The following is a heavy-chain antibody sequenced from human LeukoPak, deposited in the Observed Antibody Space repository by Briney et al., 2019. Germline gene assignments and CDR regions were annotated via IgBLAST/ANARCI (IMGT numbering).Heavy chain of an antibody. Sequence: ASVKVSCKASGYTFTSYGISWVRQAPGQGLEWTGWISAYNGNTNYAQKLQGRVTVTTDTSTSTAYMELRSLRSDDTAVYYCARGSSIVGATGNFDYWGQGTLVTVSS. CDR2: ISAYNGNT. J-gene: IGHJ4*02. CDR3: ARGSSIVGATGNFDY. CDR1: GYTFTSYG. D-gene: IGHD1-26*01. V-gene: IGHV1-18*01.